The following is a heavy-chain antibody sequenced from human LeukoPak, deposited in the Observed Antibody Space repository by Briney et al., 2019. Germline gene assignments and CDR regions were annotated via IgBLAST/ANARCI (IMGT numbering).Heavy chain of an antibody. CDR1: GGSISSGDYY. D-gene: IGHD4-23*01. V-gene: IGHV4-31*03. CDR2: IYYSGST. Sequence: PSETLSLTCTVSGGSISSGDYYWSWIRQHPGKGLEWIGYIYYSGSTYYNPSLKSRVTISVDTSKNQFSLKLSSVTAADTAVYYCARVGGESMTTVVNWFDPWGQGTLVTVSS. J-gene: IGHJ5*02. CDR3: ARVGGESMTTVVNWFDP.